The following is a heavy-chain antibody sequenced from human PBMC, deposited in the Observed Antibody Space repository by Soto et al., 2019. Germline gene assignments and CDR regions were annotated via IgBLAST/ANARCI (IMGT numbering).Heavy chain of an antibody. CDR2: ISNSGAST. CDR1: GFTFSSYV. V-gene: IGHV3-23*01. D-gene: IGHD2-2*01. CDR3: AKDRGGYCSSTTCLDAFAI. J-gene: IGHJ3*02. Sequence: PGGSLRLSCAASGFTFSSYVMSWVRQAPGKGLEWVSGISNSGASTYYADSVKGRFTISRDNSKNSLYLQMNSLRAEDTAVYYCAKDRGGYCSSTTCLDAFAIWGQGTMVTVSS.